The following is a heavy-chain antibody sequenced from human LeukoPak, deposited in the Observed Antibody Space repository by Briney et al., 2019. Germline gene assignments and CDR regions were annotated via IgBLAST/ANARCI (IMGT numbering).Heavy chain of an antibody. CDR2: IIPTLEIA. Sequence: SVKVSCKASGGTFSSYAISWVRQAPGQGLEWMGRIIPTLEIANYAQKFQGRITITADKSTSTAYMELSSLRPEDTAVYYCARAISGSWLGFWGQGTTVTVSS. V-gene: IGHV1-69*04. CDR1: GGTFSSYA. D-gene: IGHD1-14*01. CDR3: ARAISGSWLGF. J-gene: IGHJ6*02.